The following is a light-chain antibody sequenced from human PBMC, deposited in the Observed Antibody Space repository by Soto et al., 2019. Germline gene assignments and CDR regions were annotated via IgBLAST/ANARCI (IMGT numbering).Light chain of an antibody. V-gene: IGKV1-5*03. J-gene: IGKJ1*01. CDR1: QSISSW. CDR2: KAS. CDR3: QQYDSYSWT. Sequence: DIQLTQSPSTLSASVGDRIKITCRASQSISSWLAWYQQKPGKAPKALIYKASTLESGVPSRFSGSGSGTEFTLTISSLQPDDFATYYCQQYDSYSWTFGQGTKVEIK.